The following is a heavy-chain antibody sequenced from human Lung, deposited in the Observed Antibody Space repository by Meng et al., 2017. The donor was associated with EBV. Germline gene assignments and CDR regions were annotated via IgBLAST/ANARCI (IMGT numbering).Heavy chain of an antibody. V-gene: IGHV1-18*01. Sequence: QVHVVQSGSAVKKPGASGKVSCKASGYTFTSYGISWVRQAPGQGLEWMGWISAYNGNTNYAQKLQGRVTMTTDTSTSTAYMELRSLTSDDTAVYYCAASSSSWYQNWFDPWGQGTLVTVSS. CDR1: GYTFTSYG. CDR2: ISAYNGNT. D-gene: IGHD6-13*01. CDR3: AASSSSWYQNWFDP. J-gene: IGHJ5*02.